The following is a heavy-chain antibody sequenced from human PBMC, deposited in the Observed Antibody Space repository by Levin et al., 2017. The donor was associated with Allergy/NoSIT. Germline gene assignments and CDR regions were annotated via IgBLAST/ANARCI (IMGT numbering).Heavy chain of an antibody. CDR3: ARGPEPVLLWFGELPHQAHDAFDI. J-gene: IGHJ3*02. CDR1: GFTFSSYA. Sequence: GGSLRLSCAASGFTFSSYAMHWVRQAPGKGLEWVAVISYDGSNKYYADSVKGRFTISRDNSKNTLYLQMNSLRAEDTAVYYCARGPEPVLLWFGELPHQAHDAFDIWGQGTMVTVSS. V-gene: IGHV3-30-3*01. D-gene: IGHD3-10*01. CDR2: ISYDGSNK.